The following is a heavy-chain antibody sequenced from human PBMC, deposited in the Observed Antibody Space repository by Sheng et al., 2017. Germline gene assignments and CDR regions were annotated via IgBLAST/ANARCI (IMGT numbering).Heavy chain of an antibody. D-gene: IGHD2-8*01. CDR2: IYYSGST. CDR3: AGRYCTNGVCYTEDAFDI. Sequence: QLQLQESGPGLVKPSETLSLTCTVSGGSISSSSYYWGWIRQPPGKGLEWIGSIYYSGSTYYNPSLKSRVTISVDTSKNQFSLKLSSVTAADTAVYYCAGRYCTNGVCYTEDAFDIWGQGTMVTVS. V-gene: IGHV4-39*07. CDR1: GGSISSSSYY. J-gene: IGHJ3*02.